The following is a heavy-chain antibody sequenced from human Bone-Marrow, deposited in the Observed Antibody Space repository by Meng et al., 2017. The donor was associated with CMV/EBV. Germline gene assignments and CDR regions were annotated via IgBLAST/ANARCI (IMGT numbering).Heavy chain of an antibody. CDR2: INPSGGST. D-gene: IGHD3-22*01. V-gene: IGHV1-46*01. J-gene: IGHJ4*02. Sequence: ASVKVSCKASGYTFTSYYMHWVRQAPGQGLEWMGIINPSGGSTSYAQKFQGRVTMTRDTSTSTVYMELSSLRSEDTAVYYCARDRVMIVQKFSFDYWGQGTLVTSPQ. CDR1: GYTFTSYY. CDR3: ARDRVMIVQKFSFDY.